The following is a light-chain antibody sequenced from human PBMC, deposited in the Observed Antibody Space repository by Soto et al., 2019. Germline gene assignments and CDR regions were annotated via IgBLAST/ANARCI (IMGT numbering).Light chain of an antibody. Sequence: QSVLTQPASVSGSPGQSITISCTGTSSDVCGYRHVSWYQHHPGKAPTLMIYEVSNRPSGDSNRFSGSKSGYTASLTISGGRTEDGAACYCISQRISGAPVFAAGTQVTVL. J-gene: IGLJ1*01. CDR2: EVS. V-gene: IGLV2-14*01. CDR1: SSDVCGYRH. CDR3: ISQRISGAPV.